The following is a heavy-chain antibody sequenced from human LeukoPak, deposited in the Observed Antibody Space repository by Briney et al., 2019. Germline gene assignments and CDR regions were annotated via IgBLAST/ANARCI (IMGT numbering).Heavy chain of an antibody. CDR2: INSDGSST. D-gene: IGHD4-17*01. V-gene: IGHV3-74*01. CDR3: ARSTVTTMDYFDY. J-gene: IGHJ4*02. CDR1: GFTFSSYW. Sequence: PGGSLRLSCAASGFTFSSYWMHWVRQAPGKGLVWVSRINSDGSSTSYADSVKGRFTISRDNAKNSLYLQMNSLRAEDTAVYYCARSTVTTMDYFDYWGQGTLVTVSS.